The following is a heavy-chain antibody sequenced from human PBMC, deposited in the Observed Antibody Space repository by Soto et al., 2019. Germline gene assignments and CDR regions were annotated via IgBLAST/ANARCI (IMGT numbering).Heavy chain of an antibody. V-gene: IGHV4-34*01. D-gene: IGHD1-26*01. J-gene: IGHJ6*02. CDR3: ARGGGSYYYYYYGMDV. Sequence: SETLSLTCAVYGGSFSGYYWSWIRQPPGKGLEWIGEINHSGSTNYNPSLKSRVTISVDTSKNQFSLKLSSVTAADTAVYYCARGGGSYYYYYYGMDVWGQGTTVTVSS. CDR2: INHSGST. CDR1: GGSFSGYY.